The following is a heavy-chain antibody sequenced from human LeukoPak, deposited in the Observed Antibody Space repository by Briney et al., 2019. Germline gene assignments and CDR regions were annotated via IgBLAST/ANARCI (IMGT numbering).Heavy chain of an antibody. D-gene: IGHD6-13*01. Sequence: ASVKVSCKTSGYSENFYGITWVRQVAGQGLEWMGWISAQHGQTEYAPNSQDRVTMTTDTYTNTAYMELRSLRSDDTAVYYCARSAESSSWVEFDYWGQGTLVTVSS. CDR3: ARSAESSSWVEFDY. J-gene: IGHJ4*02. V-gene: IGHV1-18*01. CDR1: GYSENFYG. CDR2: ISAQHGQT.